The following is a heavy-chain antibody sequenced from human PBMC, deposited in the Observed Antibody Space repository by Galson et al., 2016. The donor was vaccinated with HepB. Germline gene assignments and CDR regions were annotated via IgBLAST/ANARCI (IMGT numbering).Heavy chain of an antibody. J-gene: IGHJ4*02. CDR3: AREELGRWGPGFDY. D-gene: IGHD3-10*01. Sequence: GSISSDGHYWSWIRQHPGKGLEWIGYIYYSGSTYYNPSLKSRVTISVDTSKNQFSLRLSSVTAADTAVYYCAREELGRWGPGFDYWGQGTLVTVSS. CDR1: GSISSDGHY. V-gene: IGHV4-31*02. CDR2: IYYSGST.